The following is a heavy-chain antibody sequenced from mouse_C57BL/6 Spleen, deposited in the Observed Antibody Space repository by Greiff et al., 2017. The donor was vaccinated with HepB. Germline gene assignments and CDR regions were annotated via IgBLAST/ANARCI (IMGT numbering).Heavy chain of an antibody. J-gene: IGHJ1*03. CDR2: IYPGDGDT. CDR1: GYAFSSYW. Sequence: QVQLKQSGAELVKPGASVKISCKASGYAFSSYWMNWVKQRPGKGLEWIGQIYPGDGDTNYNGKFKGKATLTADKSSSTAYMQLSSLTSEDSAVYFCARCYDGKWYFDVWGTGTTVTVSS. V-gene: IGHV1-80*01. CDR3: ARCYDGKWYFDV. D-gene: IGHD2-12*01.